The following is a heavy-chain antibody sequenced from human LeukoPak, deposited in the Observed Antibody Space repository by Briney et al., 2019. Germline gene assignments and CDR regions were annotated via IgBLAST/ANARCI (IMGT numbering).Heavy chain of an antibody. V-gene: IGHV1-69*13. D-gene: IGHD3-22*01. Sequence: SVKVSCKASGGTFSSYAISWVRQAPGQGLEWMGGIIPIFGTANCAQKFQGRVTITADESTSTAYMELSSLRSEDTAVYYCARGNYYDSSGYYFYPDYWGQGTLVTVSS. CDR3: ARGNYYDSSGYYFYPDY. CDR1: GGTFSSYA. CDR2: IIPIFGTA. J-gene: IGHJ4*02.